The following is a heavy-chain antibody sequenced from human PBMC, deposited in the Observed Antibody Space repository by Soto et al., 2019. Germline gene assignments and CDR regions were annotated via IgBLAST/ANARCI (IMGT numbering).Heavy chain of an antibody. V-gene: IGHV3-66*01. CDR2: IHSGGNT. CDR3: ALFATDYYNGMDV. Sequence: GGSLRLSCAASRFTVSRKYMSWVRQAPGKGLEWVAVIHSGGNTYYTDSVKGRFTISRDNSKNTLYLQMNNVRAEDTAVYYCALFATDYYNGMDVWGQGTTVTVSS. CDR1: RFTVSRKY. D-gene: IGHD4-17*01. J-gene: IGHJ6*02.